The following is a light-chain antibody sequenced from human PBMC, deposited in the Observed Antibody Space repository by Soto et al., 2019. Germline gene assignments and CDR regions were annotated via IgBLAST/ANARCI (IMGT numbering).Light chain of an antibody. CDR3: SSYTSSRAYV. Sequence: SVLTQPASVSGSPGQSITISCTGTSSDVGCYNYVSWYQQHPGKAPKLMIYEVSNRPSGVSNRFSGSKSGNTASLTISGLQAEDEAEYYCSSYTSSRAYVVGIGTKVTVL. J-gene: IGLJ1*01. V-gene: IGLV2-14*01. CDR2: EVS. CDR1: SSDVGCYNY.